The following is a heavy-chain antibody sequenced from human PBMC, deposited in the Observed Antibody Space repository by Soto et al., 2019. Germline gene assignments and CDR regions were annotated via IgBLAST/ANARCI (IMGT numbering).Heavy chain of an antibody. Sequence: QVQLVQSGAEVKKPGSSVKVSCKASGGTFSSYAISWVRQAPGQGLEWMGGIIPIFGTENYAQKFQGSVKITADESTSTAYMELSSLRSDHTAVHYCACHGPAAGYYYGMDVWGQGTTVTVSS. CDR3: ACHGPAAGYYYGMDV. J-gene: IGHJ6*02. CDR1: GGTFSSYA. V-gene: IGHV1-69*12. D-gene: IGHD2-2*01. CDR2: IIPIFGTE.